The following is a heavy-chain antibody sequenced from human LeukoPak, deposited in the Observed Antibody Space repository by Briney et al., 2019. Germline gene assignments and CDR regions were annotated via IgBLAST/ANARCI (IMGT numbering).Heavy chain of an antibody. J-gene: IGHJ4*02. CDR2: IYSGGNT. CDR3: GRYDHPVITPIDS. D-gene: IGHD3-3*01. CDR1: CGSISISSYY. Sequence: SETLSLTCTVSCGSISISSYYWGWIRQPPGTGLEWIGSIYSGGNTYYNPSLKSRVTISVDASKNQCSLRLSSVTAADTAVYFCGRYDHPVITPIDSWGQGTLVTVSS. V-gene: IGHV4-39*01.